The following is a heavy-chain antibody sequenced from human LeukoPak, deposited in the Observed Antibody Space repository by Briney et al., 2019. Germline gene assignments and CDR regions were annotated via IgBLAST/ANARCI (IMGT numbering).Heavy chain of an antibody. V-gene: IGHV3-48*03. CDR2: IRSSGSNE. CDR1: GFTLSTYE. D-gene: IGHD3-9*01. J-gene: IGHJ4*02. Sequence: GGSLRLSCAASGFTLSTYEMNWVRQAPGKGLEWVSYIRSSGSNEYYADSVKGRFTISRDNAKNSLYLQMNSLRAEDTAVYYCARQRGDILTGYYMPRGFDYWGQGTLVTVSS. CDR3: ARQRGDILTGYYMPRGFDY.